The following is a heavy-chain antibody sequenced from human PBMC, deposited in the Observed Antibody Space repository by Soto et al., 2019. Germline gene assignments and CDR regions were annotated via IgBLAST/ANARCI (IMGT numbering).Heavy chain of an antibody. D-gene: IGHD3-10*01. Sequence: SETLSLTCTVSGGSISSYYWSWIRQPPGKGLEWIGYIYYSGSTNYNPSLKSRVTISVDTSKNQFSLKLSSVTAADTAVYYCARDEYYGSGSQFYWGQGTLVTVSS. CDR3: ARDEYYGSGSQFY. CDR1: GGSISSYY. CDR2: IYYSGST. V-gene: IGHV4-59*01. J-gene: IGHJ4*02.